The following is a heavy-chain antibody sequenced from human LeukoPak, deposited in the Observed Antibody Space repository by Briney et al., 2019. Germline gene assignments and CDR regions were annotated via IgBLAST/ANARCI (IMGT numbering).Heavy chain of an antibody. J-gene: IGHJ4*02. D-gene: IGHD3-10*01. CDR2: IKQDGSEK. Sequence: PGGSLRLSCAASGFTFSSYWMSWVRQAPGKGLEWVANIKQDGSEKYYVDSVKGRFSISRDNAKNSLYLQMNSLRAEDTAVYYCARLTPRGVFDYWGQGTLVTVSS. V-gene: IGHV3-7*01. CDR3: ARLTPRGVFDY. CDR1: GFTFSSYW.